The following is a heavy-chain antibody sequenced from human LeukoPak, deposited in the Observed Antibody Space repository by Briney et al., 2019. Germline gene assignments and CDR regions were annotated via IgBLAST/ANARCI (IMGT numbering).Heavy chain of an antibody. D-gene: IGHD3-22*01. V-gene: IGHV1-18*01. Sequence: ASVKVSCKASGYTFTSYGISWVRQAPGQGLEWMGWISAYNGNTNYAQKLQGRVTMTTETSTSTAYMELRSLRSDDTAVYYCARPTGDYYYDSSGYYSYWGQGTLVTVSS. CDR2: ISAYNGNT. CDR1: GYTFTSYG. CDR3: ARPTGDYYYDSSGYYSY. J-gene: IGHJ4*02.